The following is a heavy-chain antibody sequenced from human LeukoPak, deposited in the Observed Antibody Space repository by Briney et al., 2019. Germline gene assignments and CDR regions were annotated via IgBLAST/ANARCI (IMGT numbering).Heavy chain of an antibody. Sequence: GGSLRLSCAASGFTFSSYGMHWVRQAPGKGLEGVAVIWYDGSNKYYADSVKGRFTISRDNSKNTLYLQMNSLRAEDTAVYYCARDLLGYCSSTSCRSTPFDYWGQGTLVTVSS. CDR3: ARDLLGYCSSTSCRSTPFDY. J-gene: IGHJ4*02. CDR2: IWYDGSNK. D-gene: IGHD2-2*01. CDR1: GFTFSSYG. V-gene: IGHV3-33*01.